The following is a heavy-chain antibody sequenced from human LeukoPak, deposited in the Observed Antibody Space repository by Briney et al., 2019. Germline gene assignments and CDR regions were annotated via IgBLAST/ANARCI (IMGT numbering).Heavy chain of an antibody. Sequence: SETLFLTCTVSGGSIISSDYHWGWVRQPPGKGLEWIGTISYSGNTDYNPSLRSRVTISVDTSNNQFSLRLGSVTAADTAVYHCARHCCSGPAKRVFDIWGQGTMVTVSS. V-gene: IGHV4-39*01. CDR2: ISYSGNT. J-gene: IGHJ3*02. CDR3: ARHCCSGPAKRVFDI. D-gene: IGHD2-15*01. CDR1: GGSIISSDYH.